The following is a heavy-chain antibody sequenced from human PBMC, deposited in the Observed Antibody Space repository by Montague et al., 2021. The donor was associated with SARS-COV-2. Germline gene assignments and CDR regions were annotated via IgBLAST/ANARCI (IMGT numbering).Heavy chain of an antibody. CDR3: ARRGCSRGRQRCGLDP. D-gene: IGHD2-2*01. Sequence: SETLSLTCTVSGGAISCYYWSWIRQPPGKGLEWIGDIYYSGSTNXNPSLKSRVTISVDTSKNQFSLKLSSVTAADTAAYYCARRGCSRGRQRCGLDPWGQGTLVTVSS. V-gene: IGHV4-59*08. CDR2: IYYSGST. CDR1: GGAISCYY. J-gene: IGHJ5*02.